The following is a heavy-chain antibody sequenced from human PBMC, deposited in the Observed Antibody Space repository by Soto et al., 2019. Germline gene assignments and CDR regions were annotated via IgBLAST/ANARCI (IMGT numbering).Heavy chain of an antibody. CDR3: ARSRILSGRSFDS. Sequence: QVQLQQWGAGLLKPSDTLSLTCAVYGASSSDYNWSWIRESPGKGLEWIGEVMYSGSTNYNPSLNSRITISLDASKNQFSLKVTSVTAADTAVYYCARSRILSGRSFDSWGQGSLVTVSS. CDR2: VMYSGST. J-gene: IGHJ4*02. CDR1: GASSSDYN. V-gene: IGHV4-34*12. D-gene: IGHD1-26*01.